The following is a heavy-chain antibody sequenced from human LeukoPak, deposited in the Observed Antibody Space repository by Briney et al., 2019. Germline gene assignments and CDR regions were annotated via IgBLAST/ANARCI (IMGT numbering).Heavy chain of an antibody. Sequence: SETLSLTCAVSGGSISSYYGSWIRQPAGRGLEGIGRIYTSGSTYYNPSLKSRVTISVDTSKNQFSLKLSSVTAAETAVYYCASPGIAAAGTPDDYWGQGTLVTVSS. CDR2: IYTSGST. CDR3: ASPGIAAAGTPDDY. D-gene: IGHD6-13*01. J-gene: IGHJ4*02. V-gene: IGHV4-4*07. CDR1: GGSISSYY.